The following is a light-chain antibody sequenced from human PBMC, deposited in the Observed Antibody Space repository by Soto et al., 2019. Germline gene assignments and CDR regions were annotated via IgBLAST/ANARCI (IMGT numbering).Light chain of an antibody. CDR2: EAS. J-gene: IGKJ1*01. CDR3: QQYYSYPRT. CDR1: QGIRNY. Sequence: IQMTQSPSSLSASVGDRVTITCRESQGIRNYLAWYPQTPGKVPKVLIYEASTLESGVLSRFSGSGAGTDFTLTISCLQSEDFATYYCQQYYSYPRTFGQGTKVDI. V-gene: IGKV1-13*02.